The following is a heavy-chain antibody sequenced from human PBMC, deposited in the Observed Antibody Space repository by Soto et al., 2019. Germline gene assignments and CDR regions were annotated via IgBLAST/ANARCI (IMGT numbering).Heavy chain of an antibody. CDR3: TKEDGWLDP. J-gene: IGHJ5*02. CDR1: GFTFTNAW. CDR2: IKSITDGRTT. Sequence: ELQLVESGGGLVKPGGSLRLSCAAPGFTFTNAWMSWVRQAPGKGLEWVGRIKSITDGRTTDYAAPVKGRFSISRDDSKNTLYLQTNSLKTEDTAVYYCTKEDGWLDPWGQGTLVTVSS. V-gene: IGHV3-15*01.